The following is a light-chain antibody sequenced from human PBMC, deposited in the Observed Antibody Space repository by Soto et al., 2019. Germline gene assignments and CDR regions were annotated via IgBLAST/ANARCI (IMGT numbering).Light chain of an antibody. CDR1: QGIRSF. CDR3: QQYNTYST. Sequence: AIQLTQSPSSLSASVGDIVTITCRASQGIRSFLAWYQQKPGKAPKLLIYAASSLKSGVPARLSGSGSGTEFTLTISSLQPDDFATYYCQQYNTYSTFGQGTRLEIK. V-gene: IGKV1-13*02. J-gene: IGKJ5*01. CDR2: AAS.